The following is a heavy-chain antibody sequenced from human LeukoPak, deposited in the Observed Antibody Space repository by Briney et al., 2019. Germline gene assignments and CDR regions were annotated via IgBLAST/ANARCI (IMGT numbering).Heavy chain of an antibody. CDR2: ISSSSSYV. V-gene: IGHV3-21*01. Sequence: NPGGSLRLSCAASGFTFSSYSMNWVRRAPGKGLEWVSSISSSSSYVYYADSVKGRFTISRDNAKNSLYLQMNSLRAEDTAVYYCARLGILTGYYSTWGQGTLVTVSS. CDR1: GFTFSSYS. J-gene: IGHJ5*02. D-gene: IGHD3-9*01. CDR3: ARLGILTGYYST.